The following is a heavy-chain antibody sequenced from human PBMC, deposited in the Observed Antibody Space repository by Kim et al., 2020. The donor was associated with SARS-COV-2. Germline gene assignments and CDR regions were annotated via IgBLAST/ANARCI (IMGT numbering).Heavy chain of an antibody. CDR1: GFTFSSYG. J-gene: IGHJ6*02. D-gene: IGHD2-2*01. V-gene: IGHV3-33*01. Sequence: GRSLRLSCAASGFTFSSYGMHWVRQAPGKGLEWVAGIWYGGSKKDYADSVKGRFTISRDNSNSTLFLQMNSLRAEDTAVYYCARDLQVPADFFDVMDVWGQGTTVTVSS. CDR3: ARDLQVPADFFDVMDV. CDR2: IWYGGSKK.